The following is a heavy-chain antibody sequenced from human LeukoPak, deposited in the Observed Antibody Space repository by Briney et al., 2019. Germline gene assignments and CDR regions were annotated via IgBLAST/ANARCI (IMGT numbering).Heavy chain of an antibody. CDR2: ISYDGSNK. CDR1: GFTFSSYA. D-gene: IGHD3-3*01. CDR3: AKDTHLAITLFGVVTPDAFDI. Sequence: QPGRSLRLSCAASGFTFSSYAMHWVRQAPGKGLEWVAVISYDGSNKYYADSVKGRFTISRDNSKNTLYLQMNSLRAEDTAVYYCAKDTHLAITLFGVVTPDAFDIWGQGTMVTVSS. J-gene: IGHJ3*02. V-gene: IGHV3-30-3*01.